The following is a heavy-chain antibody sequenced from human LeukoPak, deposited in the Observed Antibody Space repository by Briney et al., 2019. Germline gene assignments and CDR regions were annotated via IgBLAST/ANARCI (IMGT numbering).Heavy chain of an antibody. J-gene: IGHJ6*03. D-gene: IGHD3-16*01. Sequence: SETLSLTCTVSGGSISSDSYYWSWIRQPAGKGLEWIGRIYTSGSTNYNPSLKSRVTISVDTSKNQFSLKLSSVTAADTAVYYCARGMTLLIYYYMDVWGKGTTVTVSS. CDR2: IYTSGST. CDR1: GGSISSDSYY. CDR3: ARGMTLLIYYYMDV. V-gene: IGHV4-61*02.